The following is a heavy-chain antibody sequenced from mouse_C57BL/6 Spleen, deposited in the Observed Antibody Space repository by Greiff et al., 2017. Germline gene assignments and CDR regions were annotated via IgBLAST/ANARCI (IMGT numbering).Heavy chain of an antibody. CDR3: ARGGYDPFAY. Sequence: VQLQQSGPELVKPGASVKISCKASGYSFTGYYMNWVKQSPEKGLEWVGEINPSTGGTTYNQKFKAKATLTVDKSSSTAYMQLKSLTSEDAAVYYCARGGYDPFAYWGQGTLVTVSA. CDR1: GYSFTGYY. D-gene: IGHD2-14*01. V-gene: IGHV1-42*01. CDR2: INPSTGGT. J-gene: IGHJ3*01.